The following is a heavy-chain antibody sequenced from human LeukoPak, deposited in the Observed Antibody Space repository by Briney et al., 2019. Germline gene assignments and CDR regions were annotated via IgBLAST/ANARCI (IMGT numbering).Heavy chain of an antibody. J-gene: IGHJ5*02. CDR2: MYYVGSA. CDR1: TGSISGYY. CDR3: CSSPSTLNWFDP. Sequence: SETLSLTCTVATGSISGYYGGWIRQPPGEVREWIGYMYYVGSARYNRSLRGRFTISVDPSKHQFSLKLSSVTATDTAVYYCCSSPSTLNWFDPRRQGSLLTVSS. D-gene: IGHD6-13*01. V-gene: IGHV4-59*08.